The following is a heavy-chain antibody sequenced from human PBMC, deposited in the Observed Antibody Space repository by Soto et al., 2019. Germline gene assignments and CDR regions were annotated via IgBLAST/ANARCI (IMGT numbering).Heavy chain of an antibody. J-gene: IGHJ4*02. CDR3: ASSMKWLAYDY. Sequence: QVQLQESGPGLVKPSETLSLTCTVSGDSISNYYWTWIRQPPGKGLEWIGCFYNSGNTNYNPSLNSRVTLSVETSITQFSSRVYSLIAADTAVHYCASSMKWLAYDYWGQGALVTVSS. D-gene: IGHD6-19*01. CDR1: GDSISNYY. V-gene: IGHV4-59*01. CDR2: FYNSGNT.